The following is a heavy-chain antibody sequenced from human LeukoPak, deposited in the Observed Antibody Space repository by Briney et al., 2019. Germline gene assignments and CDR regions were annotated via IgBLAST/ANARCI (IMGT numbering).Heavy chain of an antibody. Sequence: ASVKVSCKASGYTFTGFWIHWVRQAPRQGFEWMGWINPNNGGTNYAQKFQGRVTMTRDTSTSTVYMELSSLISDDTAVYYCTRGVLPARFDSWGQGTLVTVTS. CDR1: GYTFTGFW. D-gene: IGHD2-2*01. CDR2: INPNNGGT. CDR3: TRGVLPARFDS. J-gene: IGHJ5*01. V-gene: IGHV1-2*02.